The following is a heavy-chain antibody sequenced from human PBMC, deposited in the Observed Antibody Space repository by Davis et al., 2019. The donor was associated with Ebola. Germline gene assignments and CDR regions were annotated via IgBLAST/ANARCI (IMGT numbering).Heavy chain of an antibody. CDR1: GFTFSTYA. J-gene: IGHJ4*02. CDR2: VSGGGSHT. Sequence: PGGSLRLSCAASGFTFSTYAMTWVRQAPGKGLEWVSSVSGGGSHTYYADSMKGRFTISKDFSKNTLYLQMTSLRPEDTALYYCVKDRRSSILARGVYFDFWGQGTLASVSS. CDR3: VKDRRSSILARGVYFDF. D-gene: IGHD6-6*01. V-gene: IGHV3-23*01.